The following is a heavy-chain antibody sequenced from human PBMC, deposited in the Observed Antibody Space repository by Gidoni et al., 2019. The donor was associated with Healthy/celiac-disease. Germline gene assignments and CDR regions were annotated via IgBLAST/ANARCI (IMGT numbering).Heavy chain of an antibody. CDR1: GFTFSSYG. CDR2: ISYDGSNK. Sequence: QVQLVESGGGVVQPGRSLRLSCAASGFTFSSYGMHWVRQAPGKGLEWVAVISYDGSNKYYADSVKGRFTISRDNSKNTLYLQMNSLRAEDTAVYYCAKAIDPHWGQGTLVTVSS. J-gene: IGHJ4*02. V-gene: IGHV3-30*18. CDR3: AKAIDPH.